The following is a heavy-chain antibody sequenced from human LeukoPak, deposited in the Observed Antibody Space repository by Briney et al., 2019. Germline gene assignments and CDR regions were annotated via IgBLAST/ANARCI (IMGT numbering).Heavy chain of an antibody. CDR1: GESFSGYY. V-gene: IGHV4-34*01. Sequence: PSETLSLTCAVYGESFSGYYWSWIRQPPGKGLEWIGEINHSGSTNYNPSLKSRVTISVDTSKNQFSLKLSSVTAADTAVYYCARDGPWDAFDIWGQGTMVTVSS. CDR3: ARDGPWDAFDI. J-gene: IGHJ3*02. CDR2: INHSGST.